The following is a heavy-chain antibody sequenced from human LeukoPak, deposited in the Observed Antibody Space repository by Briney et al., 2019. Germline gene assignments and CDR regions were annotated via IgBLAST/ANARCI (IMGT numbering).Heavy chain of an antibody. D-gene: IGHD6-13*01. CDR1: GYTFTGYY. Sequence: GASVKVSCKASGYTFTGYYMHWVRQAPGQGLEWMGWINPNSGGTNYAQKFQGRVTMTRNTSISTAYMELSSLRSEDTAVYYCARFPSLAAGLGTYYYGMDVWGQGTTVTVSS. CDR3: ARFPSLAAGLGTYYYGMDV. CDR2: INPNSGGT. J-gene: IGHJ6*02. V-gene: IGHV1-2*02.